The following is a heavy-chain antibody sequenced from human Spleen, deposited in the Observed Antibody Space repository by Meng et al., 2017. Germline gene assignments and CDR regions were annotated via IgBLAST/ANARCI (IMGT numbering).Heavy chain of an antibody. CDR1: GFTFDDYT. V-gene: IGHV3-43*01. D-gene: IGHD6-13*01. CDR3: ARDEDISAAGKLFGDY. Sequence: GGSLRLSCATSGFTFDDYTMHWVRQAPGKGLEWVSLISWDGGSTYYADSVKGRFTISRDNSKNSLYLQMNSLRTEDTALYYCARDEDISAAGKLFGDYWGQGTRVT. J-gene: IGHJ4*02. CDR2: ISWDGGST.